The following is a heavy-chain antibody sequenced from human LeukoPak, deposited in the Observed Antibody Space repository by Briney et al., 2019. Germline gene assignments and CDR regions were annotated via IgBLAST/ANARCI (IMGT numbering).Heavy chain of an antibody. CDR1: GFTFSSYW. CDR3: ARAPSEIGGYYPEYFRH. Sequence: PGGALRLSCAASGFTFSSYWMHSVRQAPGKGLVWVSRIKSDGSTNYADSVKGGFTISRDNAKKTVFLQMNSLRAEDTGVYYCARAPSEIGGYYPEYFRHWGQGTLVTVSS. J-gene: IGHJ1*01. V-gene: IGHV3-74*01. CDR2: IKSDGST. D-gene: IGHD3-22*01.